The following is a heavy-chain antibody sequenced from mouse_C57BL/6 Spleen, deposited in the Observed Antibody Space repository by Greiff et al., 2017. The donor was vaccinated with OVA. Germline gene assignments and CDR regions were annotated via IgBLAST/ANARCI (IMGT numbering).Heavy chain of an antibody. J-gene: IGHJ3*01. Sequence: QVQLQQPGAELVKPGASVKMSCKASGYTFTSYWITWVKQRPGQGLEWIGDIYPGSGSTNYNEKFKSKATLTVDTSSSTAYMQLSSLTSEDAAVYYCARKYYSSSSGFAYWGQGTLVTVSA. CDR3: ARKYYSSSSGFAY. V-gene: IGHV1-55*01. CDR1: GYTFTSYW. CDR2: IYPGSGST. D-gene: IGHD1-1*01.